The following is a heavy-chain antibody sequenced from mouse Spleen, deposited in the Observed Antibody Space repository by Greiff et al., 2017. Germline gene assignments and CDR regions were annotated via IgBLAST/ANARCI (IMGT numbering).Heavy chain of an antibody. Sequence: QVQLQQSGAELVKPGASVKLSCKASGYTFTSYWMHWVKQRPGRGLEWIGWIDPNSGGTKYNEKFKSKATLTVDKPSSTAYMQLSSLTSEDSAIYYCARDWDAFAYWGQGTLVTVSA. CDR3: ARDWDAFAY. CDR2: IDPNSGGT. V-gene: IGHV1-72*01. D-gene: IGHD4-1*01. CDR1: GYTFTSYW. J-gene: IGHJ3*01.